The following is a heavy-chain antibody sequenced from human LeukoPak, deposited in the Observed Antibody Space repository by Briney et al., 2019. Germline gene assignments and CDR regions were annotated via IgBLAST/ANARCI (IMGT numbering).Heavy chain of an antibody. Sequence: WGSLRLSCVASGFTFSSYWMSWVRQAPGKGLEWVANIKQDGSEKYYVDSVKGRFTISRDNAKNSLYLQMNSLRAEDTAVYYCAREMGWLPRPWGQGTLVTVSS. CDR3: AREMGWLPRP. J-gene: IGHJ5*02. CDR2: IKQDGSEK. CDR1: GFTFSSYW. D-gene: IGHD5-12*01. V-gene: IGHV3-7*01.